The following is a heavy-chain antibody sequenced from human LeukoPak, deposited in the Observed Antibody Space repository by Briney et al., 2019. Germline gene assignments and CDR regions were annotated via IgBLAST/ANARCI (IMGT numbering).Heavy chain of an antibody. V-gene: IGHV4-39*01. CDR1: GGSISSSSYY. Sequence: PSETLSLTCTVSGGSISSSSYYWGWIRQPPGKGLEWIGSIYYSGSTYYNPSLKSRVTISVDTSKNQFSLKLSSVTAADTAVYYCARQRYGDYGPYNWFDPWGQGTLVTVSS. D-gene: IGHD4-17*01. CDR3: ARQRYGDYGPYNWFDP. CDR2: IYYSGST. J-gene: IGHJ5*02.